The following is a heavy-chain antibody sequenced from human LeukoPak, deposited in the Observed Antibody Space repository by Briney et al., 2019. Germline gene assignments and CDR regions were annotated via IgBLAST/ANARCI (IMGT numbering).Heavy chain of an antibody. CDR3: ATHGVESGWHYFDY. CDR2: ISYDGSNK. CDR1: GFTFSSYA. V-gene: IGHV3-30*04. D-gene: IGHD6-19*01. Sequence: GGSLRLSCAASGFTFSSYAMHWVRQAPGKGLEWVAVISYDGSNKYYADSVKGRFTISRDNSKNTLYLQMNSLRAEDTAVYYCATHGVESGWHYFDYWGQGTLVTVSS. J-gene: IGHJ4*02.